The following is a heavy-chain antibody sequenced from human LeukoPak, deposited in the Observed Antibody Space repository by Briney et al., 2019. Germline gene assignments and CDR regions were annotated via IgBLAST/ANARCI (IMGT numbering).Heavy chain of an antibody. Sequence: SETLSLICSVSGRSISSDYWTWVRQPAGKGLEWSGHLYTSGSTSFNPSLTGRGTVSVDTSKNQSSLKLSSVTAADTAVYYCARESVVGTIGYYYYHMDVWGKGTTVTVSS. CDR1: GRSISSDY. CDR2: LYTSGST. CDR3: ARESVVGTIGYYYYHMDV. V-gene: IGHV4-4*07. J-gene: IGHJ6*03. D-gene: IGHD1-7*01.